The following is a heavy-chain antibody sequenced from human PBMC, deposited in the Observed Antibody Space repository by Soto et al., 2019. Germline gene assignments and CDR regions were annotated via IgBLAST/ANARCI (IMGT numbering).Heavy chain of an antibody. CDR1: GFTFSNYW. CDR2: INDQGGSP. Sequence: GSLRLSCAASGFTFSNYWMHWVRQAPGKGLVWISRINDQGGSPTYADPVKGRFTISRDNVKNTLYLQMNSLRAEDTAVYYCARDKRDLRFLEWSYYFDYWGQGTLVTVSS. D-gene: IGHD3-3*01. CDR3: ARDKRDLRFLEWSYYFDY. J-gene: IGHJ4*02. V-gene: IGHV3-74*01.